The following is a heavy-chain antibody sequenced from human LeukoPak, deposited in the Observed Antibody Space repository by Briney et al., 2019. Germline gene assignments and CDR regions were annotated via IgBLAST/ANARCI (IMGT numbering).Heavy chain of an antibody. V-gene: IGHV3-7*01. CDR1: GFTFSHYW. D-gene: IGHD1-14*01. Sequence: GGSLRLSCAPSGFTFSHYWMTWVRQAPGKGLEWVANMNQDGSEKYYVDSVKGRFTISRDNANNSLYLQMNSLRAEDTAVYYCARDSRRSFDYWGQGTLVTVS. CDR2: MNQDGSEK. CDR3: ARDSRRSFDY. J-gene: IGHJ4*02.